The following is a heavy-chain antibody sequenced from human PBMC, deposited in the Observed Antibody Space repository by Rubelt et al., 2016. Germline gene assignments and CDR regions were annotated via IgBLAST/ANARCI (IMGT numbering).Heavy chain of an antibody. Sequence: QLHLQESGPGLVKPSETLSLTCTVSGGSVSATSYYWGWIRQPPGKGLEWIGSISYTGRTYYKPSLTSRVTISVDTSENNFSLKLTSVTAADTAGYVCGRGFSGFYFWVDSWGRGALVTVSS. V-gene: IGHV4-39*02. J-gene: IGHJ4*02. CDR3: GRGFSGFYFWVDS. CDR1: GGSVSATSYY. CDR2: ISYTGRT. D-gene: IGHD3-22*01.